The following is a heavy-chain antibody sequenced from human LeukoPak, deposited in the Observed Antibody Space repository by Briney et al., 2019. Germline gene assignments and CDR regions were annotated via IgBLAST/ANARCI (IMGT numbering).Heavy chain of an antibody. J-gene: IGHJ5*02. Sequence: SETLSLTCTVSGGSISSGDYYWSWIRQPPGKGLEWIGYIYYSGNTYYNPSLKSRVTISLDTSNNQFSLKLSSVTAADTAVYYCARDLSPHGFDPWGQGIPVTVSS. CDR2: IYYSGNT. CDR1: GGSISSGDYY. CDR3: ARDLSPHGFDP. V-gene: IGHV4-30-4*01.